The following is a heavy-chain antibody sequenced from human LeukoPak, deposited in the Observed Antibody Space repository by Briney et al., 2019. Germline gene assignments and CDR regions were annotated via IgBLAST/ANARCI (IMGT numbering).Heavy chain of an antibody. D-gene: IGHD3-10*02. CDR1: GYTFTGYY. CDR2: INPNSGGT. CDR3: ARDLRRPRFGEPTGY. J-gene: IGHJ4*02. V-gene: IGHV1-2*02. Sequence: ASVKVSCKASGYTFTGYYMHWVRQAPGQGLEWMGWINPNSGGTNYAQKFQGRVTMTRDTFISTAYMELSRLRSDDTAVYYCARDLRRPRFGEPTGYWGQGTLVTVSS.